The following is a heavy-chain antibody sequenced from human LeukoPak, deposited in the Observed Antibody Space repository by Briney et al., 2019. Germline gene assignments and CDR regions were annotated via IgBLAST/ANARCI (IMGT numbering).Heavy chain of an antibody. Sequence: SETLFLACAVHGESFSGYYWSWIRQPPGMGLEWIGEINHSGSTNYNPSLKSRVTISVDTSKNQFSLKLSSVTAADTAVYYCARGRLRSNYVPRMGYGPSGWPFDYWGQGTLVTVSS. CDR3: ARGRLRSNYVPRMGYGPSGWPFDY. J-gene: IGHJ4*02. CDR1: GESFSGYY. CDR2: INHSGST. D-gene: IGHD4-11*01. V-gene: IGHV4-34*01.